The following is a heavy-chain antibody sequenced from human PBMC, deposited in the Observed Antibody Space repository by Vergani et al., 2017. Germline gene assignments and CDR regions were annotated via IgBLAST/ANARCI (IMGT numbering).Heavy chain of an antibody. J-gene: IGHJ5*02. CDR3: ARDLRIRYKRFDP. CDR1: GFTFNQYG. Sequence: QVQSVESGGGVVQPGRSLRLYCAASGFTFNQYGMHWVRKAPGTGLGWVAVTCYDGNNKQYADSVEGRFTISRDNSKSTMYLQMNSLRDEDTCVYYCARDLRIRYKRFDPWGQGTLVTVSS. V-gene: IGHV3-33*01. CDR2: TCYDGNNK. D-gene: IGHD3-16*02.